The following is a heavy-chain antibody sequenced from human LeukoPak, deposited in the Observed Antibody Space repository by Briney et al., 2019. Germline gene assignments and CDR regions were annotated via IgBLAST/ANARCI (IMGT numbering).Heavy chain of an antibody. J-gene: IGHJ4*02. CDR1: GFTFSNAW. CDR3: TTDRGSAADFDY. CDR2: IKSKTDGGTT. D-gene: IGHD2-2*01. V-gene: IGHV3-15*01. Sequence: GGSLRLSCAASGFTFSNAWMSWVRQAPGKGLEWVGRIKSKTDGGTTDYAAPVKGRFTTSRDDSKNTLYLQMNSLKTEDTAVYYCTTDRGSAADFDYWGQGTLVTVSS.